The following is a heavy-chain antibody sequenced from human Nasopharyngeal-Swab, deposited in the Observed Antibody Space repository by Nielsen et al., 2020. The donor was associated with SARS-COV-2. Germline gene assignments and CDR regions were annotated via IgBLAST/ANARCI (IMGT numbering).Heavy chain of an antibody. J-gene: IGHJ5*02. Sequence: WIRQSPSRGLEWLGRTYYRSKWYNDYAVSVKSRITINPDTSKNQFSPQLNSVTPEDTAVYYCARDLLDIWFGELSFLGWFDPWGQGTLVTVSS. V-gene: IGHV6-1*01. CDR3: ARDLLDIWFGELSFLGWFDP. D-gene: IGHD3-10*01. CDR2: TYYRSKWYN.